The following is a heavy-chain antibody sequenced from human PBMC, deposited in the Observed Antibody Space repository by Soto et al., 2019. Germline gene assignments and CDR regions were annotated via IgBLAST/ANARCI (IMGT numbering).Heavy chain of an antibody. CDR1: GFTVSTNY. CDR3: ARDPDGYSYGYFAY. J-gene: IGHJ4*02. V-gene: IGHV3-66*01. Sequence: GGSLRLSCAASGFTVSTNYMSWVRQAPGKGLEWVSIIYSGGSTYYADSVKGRFTISRDNSKNTLYLQMNNLRAEDTAVYYCARDPDGYSYGYFAYWGQGTLVTVSS. CDR2: IYSGGST. D-gene: IGHD5-18*01.